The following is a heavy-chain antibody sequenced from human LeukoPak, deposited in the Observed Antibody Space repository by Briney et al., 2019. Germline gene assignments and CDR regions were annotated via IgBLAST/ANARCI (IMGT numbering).Heavy chain of an antibody. V-gene: IGHV3-48*03. CDR3: AREGKGIAFDY. CDR1: GFTFSSYA. J-gene: IGHJ4*02. CDR2: ITSSGSTM. D-gene: IGHD6-13*01. Sequence: GGSLRLSCAASGFTFSSYAMSWVRQAPGKGLEWVSYITSSGSTMEYADSVKGRFTISRDSAKNSLYLQMNSLRAEDTAVYYCAREGKGIAFDYWGQGTLVTVSS.